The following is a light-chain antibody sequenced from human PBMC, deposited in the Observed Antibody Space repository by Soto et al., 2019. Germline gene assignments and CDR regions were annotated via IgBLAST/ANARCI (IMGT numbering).Light chain of an antibody. CDR1: QSVSSY. Sequence: EIVLTQSPATLSLSPGERATLSCRASQSVSSYLAWYQQKPGQAPRLLIYDASNRATGIPARFSGSGSGTDFTLTISSLEPEDFAVYYCQQRFTFGGGTKVDI. CDR3: QQRFT. V-gene: IGKV3-11*01. J-gene: IGKJ4*01. CDR2: DAS.